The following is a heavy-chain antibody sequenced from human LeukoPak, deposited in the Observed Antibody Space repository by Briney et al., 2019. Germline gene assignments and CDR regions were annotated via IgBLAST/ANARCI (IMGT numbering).Heavy chain of an antibody. CDR2: ISSSSSYI. D-gene: IGHD5-18*01. Sequence: PGGSLRLSCAASGFTFSLYSMNWVRQAPGKGLEWVSSISSSSSYIYYADSLKGRFTISRDNAKNSLYLQMNSLRAGDTAVYYCGRDSTALLGSWGQGTLVTVSS. CDR3: GRDSTALLGS. V-gene: IGHV3-21*01. J-gene: IGHJ5*02. CDR1: GFTFSLYS.